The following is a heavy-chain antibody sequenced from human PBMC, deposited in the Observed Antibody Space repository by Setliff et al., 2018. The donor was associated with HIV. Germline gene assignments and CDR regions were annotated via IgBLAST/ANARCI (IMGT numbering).Heavy chain of an antibody. CDR3: GTLDPNYGDYINY. D-gene: IGHD4-17*01. J-gene: IGHJ4*02. Sequence: GESLKISCKGSRYSFTTYWIAWVRQMPGKGLEWMGIVYPGDSDTIYSPAFQGQVTISADKSISTAYLHWSSLKASDTAIYYCGTLDPNYGDYINYWGQGALVTVSS. CDR1: RYSFTTYW. V-gene: IGHV5-51*01. CDR2: VYPGDSDT.